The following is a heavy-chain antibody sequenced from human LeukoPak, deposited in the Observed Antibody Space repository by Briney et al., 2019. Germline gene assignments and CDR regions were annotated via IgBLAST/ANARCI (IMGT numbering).Heavy chain of an antibody. CDR3: AKSEYYYDSSGYHALFDY. V-gene: IGHV3-23*01. D-gene: IGHD3-22*01. J-gene: IGHJ4*02. CDR2: ISGSGGST. Sequence: WGSLRLSCAASGFTFSSYAMSWVRQAPGKGLEWVSAISGSGGSTYYADSVKGRFTISRDNSKNTLYLQMNSLRAEDTAVYYCAKSEYYYDSSGYHALFDYWGQGTLVTVSS. CDR1: GFTFSSYA.